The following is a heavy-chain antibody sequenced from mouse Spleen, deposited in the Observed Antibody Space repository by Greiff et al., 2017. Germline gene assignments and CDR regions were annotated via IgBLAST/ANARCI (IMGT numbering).Heavy chain of an antibody. Sequence: VHLVESGPGLVAPSQSLSITCTVSGFSLTSYGVHWVRQPPGKGLEWLGVIWAGGSTNYNSALMSRLSISKDNSKSQVFLKMNSLQTDDTAMYYCARDRDYRYDGDWYFDVWGAGTTVTVSS. D-gene: IGHD2-14*01. CDR2: IWAGGST. CDR3: ARDRDYRYDGDWYFDV. V-gene: IGHV2-9*02. CDR1: GFSLTSYG. J-gene: IGHJ1*01.